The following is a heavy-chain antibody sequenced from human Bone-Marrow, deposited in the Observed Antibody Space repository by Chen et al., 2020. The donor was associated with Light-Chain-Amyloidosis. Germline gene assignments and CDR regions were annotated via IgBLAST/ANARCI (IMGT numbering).Heavy chain of an antibody. CDR3: ARVQYCTGGTCYSDALDI. V-gene: IGHV1-3*04. CDR2: INTANTNT. CDR1: GDTLPKYT. Sequence: QVQFVQSGAEVEKPGASVKISCKASGDTLPKYTIHWVRQAPGQSLEWMGWINTANTNTEYSQKFQGRVTMTRDTSANTAYMELSSLRSEDTAVYYCARVQYCTGGTCYSDALDIWGQGTMVTVSS. D-gene: IGHD2-15*01. J-gene: IGHJ3*02.